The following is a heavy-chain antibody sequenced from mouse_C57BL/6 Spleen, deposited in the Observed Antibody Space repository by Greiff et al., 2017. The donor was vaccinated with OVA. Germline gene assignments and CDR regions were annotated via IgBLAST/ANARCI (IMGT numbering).Heavy chain of an antibody. CDR1: GYTFTDYY. Sequence: EVQLQQSGPELVKPGASVKISCKASGYTFTDYYMNWVKQSHGKSLEWIGDINPNNGGTSYNQKFKGKATLTVDKSSSTAYMELRSLTSEDSAVYYCARGWGSFDYWGQGTTLTVSS. CDR3: ARGWGSFDY. J-gene: IGHJ2*01. CDR2: INPNNGGT. V-gene: IGHV1-26*01. D-gene: IGHD3-3*01.